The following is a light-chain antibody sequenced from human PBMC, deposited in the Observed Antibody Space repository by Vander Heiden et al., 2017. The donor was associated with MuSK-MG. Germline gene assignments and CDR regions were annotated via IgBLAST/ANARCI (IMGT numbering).Light chain of an antibody. CDR3: SSFSSVSGLV. Sequence: QPALTQPASVSGSPGQSITISWYQDHPTQGRKLLIYDVNHRPSGVSHRFSGSTSGNTASLTISGLQPDDEADYFCSSFSSVSGLVFGEGTKLTV. V-gene: IGLV2-14*03. J-gene: IGLJ2*01. CDR2: DVN.